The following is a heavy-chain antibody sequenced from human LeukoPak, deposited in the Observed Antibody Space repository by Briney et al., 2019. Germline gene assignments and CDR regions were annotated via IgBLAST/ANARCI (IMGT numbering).Heavy chain of an antibody. J-gene: IGHJ4*02. CDR3: AKDHHGWFGEFTHFDY. CDR2: ISGSGGST. CDR1: GFTFSSYG. Sequence: GGSLRLSCAASGFTFSSYGMSWVRQAPGKGPEWVSAISGSGGSTYYADSVKGRFTISRDNSKNTLYLQMNSLRAEDTALYYCAKDHHGWFGEFTHFDYWGQGTLVTVSS. D-gene: IGHD3-10*01. V-gene: IGHV3-23*01.